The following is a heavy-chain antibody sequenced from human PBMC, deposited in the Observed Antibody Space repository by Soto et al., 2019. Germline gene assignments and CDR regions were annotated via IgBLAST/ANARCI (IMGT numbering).Heavy chain of an antibody. Sequence: QVQLQESGPGLVKPSQTLSLTCTVSGASISGGDYYWTWIRQPPGKGLEWIGSIYYTGNNYYNPSLESRLSISVDPSNNQFALRLTSVTAPDTAIYYCARATYDSSTYYLDYWGQGTLVTVSS. D-gene: IGHD3-22*01. CDR3: ARATYDSSTYYLDY. J-gene: IGHJ4*02. CDR2: IYYTGNN. V-gene: IGHV4-30-4*01. CDR1: GASISGGDYY.